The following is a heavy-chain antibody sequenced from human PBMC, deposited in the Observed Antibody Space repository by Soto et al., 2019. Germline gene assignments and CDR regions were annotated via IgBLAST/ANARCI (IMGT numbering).Heavy chain of an antibody. Sequence: EASVKVSCKASGGTFSSYAISWVRQAPGQGLEWMGGIIPIFGTANYAQKFQGRVTITADESTSTAYMELSSLRSEDTAVYYCATTTGTTSVVDYWGQGTLVTVSS. D-gene: IGHD1-7*01. CDR3: ATTTGTTSVVDY. V-gene: IGHV1-69*13. CDR2: IIPIFGTA. CDR1: GGTFSSYA. J-gene: IGHJ4*02.